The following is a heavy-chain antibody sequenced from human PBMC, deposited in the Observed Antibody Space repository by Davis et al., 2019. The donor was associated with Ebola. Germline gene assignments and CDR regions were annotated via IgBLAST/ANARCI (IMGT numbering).Heavy chain of an antibody. CDR1: GLTFNSHA. D-gene: IGHD6-6*01. CDR3: ASHLGYSSSHIDY. CDR2: ISAAGVST. J-gene: IGHJ4*02. Sequence: GESLKISCAASGLTFNSHAMSWVRQAPGKGLEWVSVISAAGVSTYSIDSVKGRFFISRDNSKNTLYLQMNSLRAEDTAVYYCASHLGYSSSHIDYWGQGTVVTVSS. V-gene: IGHV3-23*01.